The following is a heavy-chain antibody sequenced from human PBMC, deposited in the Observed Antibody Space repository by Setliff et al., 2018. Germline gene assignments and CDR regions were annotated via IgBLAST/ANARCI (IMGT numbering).Heavy chain of an antibody. CDR3: ARDPFRNYDTAPVWFDP. V-gene: IGHV4-4*08. Sequence: SETLSLTCTVSGGSISSYYWSWIRQPPWKGLEWIGYIYTSGSTNYNPSLKSRVTISVDTSKNQFSLRLTSATAADTAVYYWARDPFRNYDTAPVWFDPWGQGTLVTVSS. D-gene: IGHD3-22*01. CDR1: GGSISSYY. CDR2: IYTSGST. J-gene: IGHJ5*02.